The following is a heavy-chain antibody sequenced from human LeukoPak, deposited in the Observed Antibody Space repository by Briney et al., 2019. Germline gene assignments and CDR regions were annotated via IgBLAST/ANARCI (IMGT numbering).Heavy chain of an antibody. CDR1: GYTFTGYY. CDR3: GRADSSSGPLRFDS. J-gene: IGHJ4*02. CDR2: INPNTGGT. Sequence: GASVKVSCKASGYTFTGYYMHWVRRAPGQGLESRGWINPNTGGTSYAQKFQVRVTMTRDTAISTIYMDLSRLRSDEQAVYYCGRADSSSGPLRFDSWGQGTLVTVSS. D-gene: IGHD6-6*01. V-gene: IGHV1-2*02.